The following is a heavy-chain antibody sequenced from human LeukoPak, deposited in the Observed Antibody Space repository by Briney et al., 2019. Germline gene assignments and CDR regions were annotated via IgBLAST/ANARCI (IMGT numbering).Heavy chain of an antibody. CDR3: VRGSNDWIGMDV. CDR2: INSAGSST. J-gene: IGHJ6*02. V-gene: IGHV3-74*01. Sequence: GGSLRLACAASGFTFSSYWMHWVRQTPGKGLVCVSRINSAGSSTDYADSVKGRFTISRDNAKNTLYLQMNSLRAEDMAVYYCVRGSNDWIGMDVWGQGTTVTVSS. CDR1: GFTFSSYW. D-gene: IGHD3-9*01.